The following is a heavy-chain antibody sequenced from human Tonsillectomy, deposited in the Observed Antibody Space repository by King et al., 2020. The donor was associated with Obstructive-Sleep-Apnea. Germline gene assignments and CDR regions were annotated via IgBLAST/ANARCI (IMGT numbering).Heavy chain of an antibody. CDR1: GGSISRSSFH. D-gene: IGHD6-19*01. J-gene: IGHJ4*02. Sequence: QLQESGPGLVKTSETLSLTCTVSGGSISRSSFHWAWIRQPPGKGLGWIGISGGTGCNPSLKGLLSISIYTPKSHFSLRLGSVTAADTAMYYCARDSSRFSSGWFVGVDYWGRGILVTVSS. V-gene: IGHV4-39*07. CDR2: SGGT. CDR3: ARDSSRFSSGWFVGVDY.